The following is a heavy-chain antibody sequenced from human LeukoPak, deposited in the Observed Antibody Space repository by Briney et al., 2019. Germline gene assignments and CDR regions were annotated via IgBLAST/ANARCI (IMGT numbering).Heavy chain of an antibody. V-gene: IGHV3-53*01. CDR1: GFTVSSNF. CDR3: ARLHHDSSGYYLDY. D-gene: IGHD3-22*01. CDR2: IYSADTT. J-gene: IGHJ4*02. Sequence: PGGSLRPSCAASGFTVSSNFMSWVRQAPGKGLEWVSVIYSADTTYYADSVKGRFTISRDNSKNTLYLQMNSLRVEDTAVYYCARLHHDSSGYYLDYWGQGTLVTVSS.